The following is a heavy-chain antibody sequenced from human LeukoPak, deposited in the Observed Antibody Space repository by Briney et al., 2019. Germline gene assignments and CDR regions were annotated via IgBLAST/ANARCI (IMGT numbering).Heavy chain of an antibody. CDR1: GLTFSKSW. J-gene: IGHJ4*02. Sequence: PGGSLRLSCAASGLTFSKSWMSWVRQTPEKGLEWVANIKEDGSAQYYVDSVKGRFTISRDNAQNILYLQMNSLRAEDTAVYYCAKDDNGYLWGQGILVTVSS. CDR2: IKEDGSAQ. D-gene: IGHD2-8*01. CDR3: AKDDNGYL. V-gene: IGHV3-7*04.